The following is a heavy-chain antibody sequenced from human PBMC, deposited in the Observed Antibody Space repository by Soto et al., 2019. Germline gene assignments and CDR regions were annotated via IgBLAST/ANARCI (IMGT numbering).Heavy chain of an antibody. CDR2: ISWNSGSI. V-gene: IGHV3-9*01. CDR1: GFTFDDYA. D-gene: IGHD3-3*01. J-gene: IGHJ4*02. CDR3: AKDYYDFWSGYSAPDY. Sequence: EVQLVESGGGLVQPGRSVRLSCAASGFTFDDYAMHWVRQAPGKGLEWVSGISWNSGSIGYADSVKGRFTISRDNAKNSLYLQMNSLRAEDTALYYCAKDYYDFWSGYSAPDYWGQGTLVTVSS.